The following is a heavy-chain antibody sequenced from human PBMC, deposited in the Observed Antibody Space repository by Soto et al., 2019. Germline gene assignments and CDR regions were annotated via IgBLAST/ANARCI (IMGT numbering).Heavy chain of an antibody. CDR1: GYTFTSYG. V-gene: IGHV1-18*01. J-gene: IGHJ4*02. D-gene: IGHD3-3*01. CDR3: ARDRYDFWSGYFGY. Sequence: GASVKVSCKASGYTFTSYGISWVRQAPGQGLEWMGWISAYNGNTNYAQKLQGRVTMTTDTSTSTAYMELRSLRSDDTAVYYCARDRYDFWSGYFGYWGQGTLVTVSS. CDR2: ISAYNGNT.